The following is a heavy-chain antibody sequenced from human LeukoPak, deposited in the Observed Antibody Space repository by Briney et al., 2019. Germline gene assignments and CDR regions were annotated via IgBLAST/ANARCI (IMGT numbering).Heavy chain of an antibody. CDR3: ARNAGGIYFDY. V-gene: IGHV4-39*07. J-gene: IGHJ4*02. CDR2: IYYSGST. D-gene: IGHD1-1*01. CDR1: GGSISTDRYY. Sequence: PSETLSLTCTVSGGSISTDRYYWGWIRQPPGKGLEWIGNIYYSGSTYYNLSLKSRVTISVDTSKNQFSLKLSSVTAADTAVYYCARNAGGIYFDYWGQGTLVTVSS.